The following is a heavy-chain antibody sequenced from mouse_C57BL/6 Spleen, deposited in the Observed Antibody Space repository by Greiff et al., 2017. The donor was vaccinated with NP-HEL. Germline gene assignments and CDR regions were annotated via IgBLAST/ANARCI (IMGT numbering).Heavy chain of an antibody. CDR3: AKGNYSNYPPFAY. CDR1: GYTFTSYW. D-gene: IGHD2-5*01. V-gene: IGHV1-7*01. CDR2: INPSSGYT. Sequence: VQLQQSGAELAKPGASVKLSCKASGYTFTSYWMHWVKQRPGQGLEWIGYINPSSGYTKYNQKFKDKATLTADKSSSTAYMQLSSLTYEDSAVYYCAKGNYSNYPPFAYWGQGTLVTVSA. J-gene: IGHJ3*01.